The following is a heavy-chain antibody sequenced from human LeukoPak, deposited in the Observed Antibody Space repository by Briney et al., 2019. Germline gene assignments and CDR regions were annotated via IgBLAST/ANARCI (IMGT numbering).Heavy chain of an antibody. CDR3: ATDSFAGDRPVDY. CDR2: VDPEDGES. J-gene: IGHJ4*02. D-gene: IGHD4-17*01. V-gene: IGHV1-69-2*01. Sequence: GATVKISCKASGYTFTDYFIHWVQQAPGKGLEWMGRVDPEDGESLYAEKFQGRLTITADTSIDTVYMELSSLRSEDTALYFCATDSFAGDRPVDYWGQGTLVTVSS. CDR1: GYTFTDYF.